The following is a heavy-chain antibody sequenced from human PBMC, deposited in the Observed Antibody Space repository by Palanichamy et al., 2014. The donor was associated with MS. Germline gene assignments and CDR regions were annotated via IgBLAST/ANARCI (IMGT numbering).Heavy chain of an antibody. CDR1: GGSVQWLL. V-gene: IGHV4-34*01. D-gene: IGHD6-19*01. CDR3: ARGGTGNIAVAGIFSYYYYGMDV. J-gene: IGHJ6*02. CDR2: INHSGST. Sequence: QVQLQHGAAGLLKPSEALSLTCAVYGGSVQWLLLELDPPAPTGRGLEWIGEINHSGSTNYNPSLKSRVTISVDTSKNQFSLKLSSVTAADTAVYYCARGGTGNIAVAGIFSYYYYGMDVWGQGTTVTVSS.